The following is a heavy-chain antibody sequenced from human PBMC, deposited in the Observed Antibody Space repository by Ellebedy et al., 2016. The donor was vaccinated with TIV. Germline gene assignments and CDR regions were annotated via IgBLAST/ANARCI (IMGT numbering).Heavy chain of an antibody. CDR3: ATDSSRVVIIPAAMGYYYYGLDV. CDR1: GYTFTGYF. J-gene: IGHJ6*02. V-gene: IGHV1-2*04. CDR2: INPNSGGT. D-gene: IGHD2-2*01. Sequence: ASVKVSXXASGYTFTGYFMHWVRQAPGQGLEWMGWINPNSGGTEYAQKFQGWVTMTRDTSISTAYMELSSLRSEDTAVYYCATDSSRVVIIPAAMGYYYYGLDVWGQGSTVIVSS.